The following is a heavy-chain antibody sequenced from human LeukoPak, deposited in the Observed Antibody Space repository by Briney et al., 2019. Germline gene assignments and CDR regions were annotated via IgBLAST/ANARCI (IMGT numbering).Heavy chain of an antibody. J-gene: IGHJ4*02. V-gene: IGHV4-38-2*02. Sequence: SETLSLTCTVSGYSISSGYYWGWIRQPPGKGLEWIGSIYHSGSTYYNPSLKSRVTISVDTSKNQFSLKLSSVTAADTAVYYCARENLRLGELSFDWGQGTLVTVSS. D-gene: IGHD3-16*02. CDR3: ARENLRLGELSFD. CDR2: IYHSGST. CDR1: GYSISSGYY.